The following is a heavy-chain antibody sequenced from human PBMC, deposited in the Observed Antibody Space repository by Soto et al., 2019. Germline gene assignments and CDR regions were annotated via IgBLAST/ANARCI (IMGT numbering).Heavy chain of an antibody. CDR3: ARAVGAGTPLYYYYGMDV. CDR1: GGSISSSSYY. Sequence: QLQLQESGPGLVKPSETLSLTCTVSGGSISSSSYYWGWIRQPPGKGLEWIASIYYSGSTYYNPSLKSRVTISVDTSKNQFSLKRTSVTAADTAVYYCARAVGAGTPLYYYYGMDVWGQGTTVTVSS. CDR2: IYYSGST. D-gene: IGHD1-1*01. J-gene: IGHJ6*02. V-gene: IGHV4-39*01.